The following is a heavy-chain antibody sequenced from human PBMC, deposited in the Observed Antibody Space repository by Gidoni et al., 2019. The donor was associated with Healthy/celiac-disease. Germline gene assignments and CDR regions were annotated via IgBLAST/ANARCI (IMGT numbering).Heavy chain of an antibody. CDR2: ISSSSSYT. Sequence: QVQLVEYGGGLVKPGGSLGLACAAQGLTFSDYYMSWIRQAPGKGLEWVSYISSSSSYTNYADSVKGRFTISRDNAKNSLYLQMNSLRAEDTAVYYCARCGGSCYYFDYWGQGTLVTVSS. J-gene: IGHJ4*02. V-gene: IGHV3-11*05. CDR3: ARCGGSCYYFDY. D-gene: IGHD2-15*01. CDR1: GLTFSDYY.